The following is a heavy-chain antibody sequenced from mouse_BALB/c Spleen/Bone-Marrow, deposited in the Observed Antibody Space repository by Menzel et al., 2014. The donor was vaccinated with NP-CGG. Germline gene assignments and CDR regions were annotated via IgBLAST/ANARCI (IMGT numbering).Heavy chain of an antibody. CDR1: GFNIKDIY. D-gene: IGHD3-3*01. Sequence: EVNLVESGAELVKPGASVMLSCTASGFNIKDIYIHWMKQGPEQGLEWIGRVDPANGYTKFDPKFQDKATITADTSSNTANLQLGSLTSEDTAVYCCASSGTGGYFDCWGQGTTLTVSS. CDR2: VDPANGYT. V-gene: IGHV14-3*02. CDR3: ASSGTGGYFDC. J-gene: IGHJ2*01.